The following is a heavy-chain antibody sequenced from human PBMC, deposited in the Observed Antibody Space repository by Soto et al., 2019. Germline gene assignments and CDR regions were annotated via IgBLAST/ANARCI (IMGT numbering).Heavy chain of an antibody. CDR3: ARDSVDYGSDY. D-gene: IGHD4-17*01. J-gene: IGHJ4*02. Sequence: GYSVKVAFKASGGTFSSYAISWVRQAPGQGLEWMGGINPIFGTANYAQKFQGRVTITADESTSTAYMELSSLRSEDTAVYYCARDSVDYGSDYWGQGTLVTVYS. V-gene: IGHV1-69*13. CDR2: INPIFGTA. CDR1: GGTFSSYA.